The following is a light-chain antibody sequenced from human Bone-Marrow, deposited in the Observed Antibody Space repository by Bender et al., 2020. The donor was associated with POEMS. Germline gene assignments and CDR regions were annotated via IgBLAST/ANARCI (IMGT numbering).Light chain of an antibody. CDR2: SSH. CDR3: AVWDDSLTGWV. V-gene: IGLV1-44*01. CDR1: SSNIGAHA. Sequence: QSVLTQPPSASGTPGQRLTISCSGGSSNIGAHAVNWYQHLPGTAPKLLIYSSHRRPSEVPDRFAGSRSGTSASLAISGLQSEDEADYYCAVWDDSLTGWVFGGGTKLTVL. J-gene: IGLJ3*02.